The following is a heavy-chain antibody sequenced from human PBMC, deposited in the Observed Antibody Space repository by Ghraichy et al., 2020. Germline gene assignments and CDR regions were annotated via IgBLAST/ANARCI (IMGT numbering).Heavy chain of an antibody. CDR3: AKSDSRKLRSYYFDY. CDR2: IRYDGSNK. J-gene: IGHJ4*02. CDR1: GFTFSSYG. D-gene: IGHD2/OR15-2a*01. V-gene: IGHV3-30*02. Sequence: GGSLRLSCAASGFTFSSYGMHWVRQAPGKGLEWVAFIRYDGSNKYYADSVKGRFTISRDNSKNTLYLQMNSLRAEDTAVYYCAKSDSRKLRSYYFDYWGQGTLVTVSS.